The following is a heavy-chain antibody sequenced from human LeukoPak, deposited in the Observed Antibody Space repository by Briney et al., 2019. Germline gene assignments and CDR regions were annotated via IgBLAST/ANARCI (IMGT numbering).Heavy chain of an antibody. D-gene: IGHD3-10*01. Sequence: PGGSLRLSCAASGFTFSAHDMHWVRQAAGKSLEWVSAIGIGGDTHYADSVKGRFTISRENAKNSLYLQMNSLTAEDTALYYCARGQYMIRGMDLPDCWGQGTLVTVSS. J-gene: IGHJ4*02. CDR1: GFTFSAHD. V-gene: IGHV3-13*01. CDR3: ARGQYMIRGMDLPDC. CDR2: IGIGGDT.